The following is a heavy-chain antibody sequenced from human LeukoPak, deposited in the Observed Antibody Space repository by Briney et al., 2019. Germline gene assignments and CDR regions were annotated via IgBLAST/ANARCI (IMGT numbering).Heavy chain of an antibody. Sequence: GGSLRLSCAASGFTFSSHSMNWVRQAPGKGLEWVSSISSSSSYIYYADSVKGRFTISRDNAKNSLYLQMNSLRAEDTAVYYCARDKAVAGTVGYWGQGTLVTASS. V-gene: IGHV3-21*01. D-gene: IGHD6-19*01. J-gene: IGHJ4*02. CDR2: ISSSSSYI. CDR1: GFTFSSHS. CDR3: ARDKAVAGTVGY.